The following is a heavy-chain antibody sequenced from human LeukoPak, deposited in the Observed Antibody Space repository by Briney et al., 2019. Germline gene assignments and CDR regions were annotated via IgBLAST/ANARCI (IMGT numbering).Heavy chain of an antibody. Sequence: ASVKVSCKASGYTFTSYGISWVRQAPGRGLEWMGWISAYNGNTNYAQKLQGRVTMTTDTSTSTAYMELRSLRSDGTAVYYCARGANWNYLSYYYYYMDVWGKGTTVTVSS. CDR1: GYTFTSYG. V-gene: IGHV1-18*01. CDR2: ISAYNGNT. J-gene: IGHJ6*03. CDR3: ARGANWNYLSYYYYYMDV. D-gene: IGHD1-7*01.